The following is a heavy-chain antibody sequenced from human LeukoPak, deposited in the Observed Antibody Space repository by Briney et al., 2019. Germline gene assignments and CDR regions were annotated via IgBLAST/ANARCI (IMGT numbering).Heavy chain of an antibody. CDR1: GFTFSSYS. D-gene: IGHD1-26*01. J-gene: IGHJ5*02. CDR3: AKEEWELSNWFDP. Sequence: PGGSLRLSCAASGFTFSSYSMNWVRQAPGERLEWVSSISSSSSYIYYADSVKGRFTISRDDAKNSLFLQMNSLRAEDTAVYYCAKEEWELSNWFDPWGQGTLVTVSS. CDR2: ISSSSSYI. V-gene: IGHV3-21*04.